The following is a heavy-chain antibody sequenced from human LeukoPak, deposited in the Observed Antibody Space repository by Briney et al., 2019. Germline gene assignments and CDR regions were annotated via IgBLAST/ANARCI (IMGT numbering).Heavy chain of an antibody. J-gene: IGHJ6*03. CDR3: ARAISYGPGYYYYYMDV. D-gene: IGHD5-18*01. CDR1: GFTFSSYS. CDR2: ISSSSSTI. Sequence: GGSLRPSCAASGFTFSSYSMNWVRQAPGKGLEWVSYISSSSSTIYYADSVKGRFTISRDNAKNSLYLQMNSLRAEDTAVYYCARAISYGPGYYYYYMDVWGKGTTVTVSS. V-gene: IGHV3-48*01.